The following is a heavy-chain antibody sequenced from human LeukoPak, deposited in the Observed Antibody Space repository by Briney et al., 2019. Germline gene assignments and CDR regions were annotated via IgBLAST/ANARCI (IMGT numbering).Heavy chain of an antibody. Sequence: SETLSLTCAVYGGSFSGYYWSWIRQPPGKGLEWIGEINHSGSTNYNPSLKSRVTISVDTSKNQFSLKLSSVTAADTAVYYCATQNYDSSGYQLLYYMDVWGKGTTVTISS. CDR1: GGSFSGYY. D-gene: IGHD3-22*01. V-gene: IGHV4-34*01. J-gene: IGHJ6*03. CDR2: INHSGST. CDR3: ATQNYDSSGYQLLYYMDV.